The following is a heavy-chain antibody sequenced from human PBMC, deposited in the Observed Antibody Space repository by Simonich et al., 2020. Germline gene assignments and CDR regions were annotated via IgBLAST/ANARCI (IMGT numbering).Heavy chain of an antibody. Sequence: QVQLQQWGAGLLKPSETLSLTCAVYGGSFSGYYWSWIRQPPGKGLEWIGEINQSGRTNYNPALKGRVTISVDTSKNQFSLKLSSVTAADTAVYYCARGKGWKNAFDIWGQGTMVTVSS. V-gene: IGHV4-34*02. CDR2: INQSGRT. J-gene: IGHJ3*02. CDR1: GGSFSGYY. CDR3: ARGKGWKNAFDI. D-gene: IGHD1-1*01.